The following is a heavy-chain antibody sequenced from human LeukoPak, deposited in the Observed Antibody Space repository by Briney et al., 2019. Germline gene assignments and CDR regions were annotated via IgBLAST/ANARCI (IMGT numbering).Heavy chain of an antibody. J-gene: IGHJ6*03. CDR3: ARLGDSSGSPYYYYYMDV. Sequence: GGSLRLSCAASGFTFNTFWMSWVRQAPGKGLEWVANINQDGSEKYYVDSGKGRFTISRDNAKNSLYLQMNSLRAEDTAVYYCARLGDSSGSPYYYYYMDVWGKGTTVTVSS. D-gene: IGHD3-22*01. CDR2: INQDGSEK. V-gene: IGHV3-7*01. CDR1: GFTFNTFW.